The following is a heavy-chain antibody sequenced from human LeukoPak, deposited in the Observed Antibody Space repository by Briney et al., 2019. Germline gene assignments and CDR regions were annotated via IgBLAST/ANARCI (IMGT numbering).Heavy chain of an antibody. CDR3: ARDGTIFGVVTD. V-gene: IGHV1-18*01. CDR1: GYTFTSYG. J-gene: IGHJ4*02. CDR2: ISAYNGNT. D-gene: IGHD3-3*01. Sequence: ASVKVSCKASGYTFTSYGISWVRQAPGQGLGLMGWISAYNGNTNYAEKLQCRVTMTTDTSTNTAYMELRSLRSDDTAVYYCARDGTIFGVVTDWGQGTLVTVSS.